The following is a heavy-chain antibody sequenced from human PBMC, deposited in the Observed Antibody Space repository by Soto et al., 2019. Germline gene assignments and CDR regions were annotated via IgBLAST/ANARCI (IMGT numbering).Heavy chain of an antibody. CDR3: ARSSTMTGDAPPSNWFPFYYYGMDV. CDR1: SGSISTYY. CDR2: IHYSGNT. D-gene: IGHD3-22*01. J-gene: IGHJ6*02. Sequence: SETLSLTCTVSSGSISTYYWSWIRQPPGKGLEWIGFIHYSGNTNHNPSLKSRVTISVDTSKNQFALKLSSVSAADTAVYYWARSSTMTGDAPPSNWFPFYYYGMDVWGQGTTVTVSS. V-gene: IGHV4-59*01.